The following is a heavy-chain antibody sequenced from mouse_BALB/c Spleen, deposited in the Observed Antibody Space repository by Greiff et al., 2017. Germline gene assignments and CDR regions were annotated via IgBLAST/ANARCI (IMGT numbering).Heavy chain of an antibody. J-gene: IGHJ4*01. CDR1: GFSIPCDFA. Sequence: VQLQQSGPGLVKPSQSLSLPCSVTGFSIPCDFALNWIRQFPGNKLEWMGYISYSGSTSYNPSLKSRISITRDTSKNQFFLQLNSVTTEDTATYYCAAYYGSHYYAMDYWGQGTSVTVSS. V-gene: IGHV3-2*02. CDR2: ISYSGST. CDR3: AAYYGSHYYAMDY. D-gene: IGHD1-1*01.